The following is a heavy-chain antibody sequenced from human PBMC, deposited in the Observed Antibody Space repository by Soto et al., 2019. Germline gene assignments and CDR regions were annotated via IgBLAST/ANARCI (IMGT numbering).Heavy chain of an antibody. J-gene: IGHJ5*02. CDR3: ARPLSAYCTNGVCYQNNWFDP. V-gene: IGHV4-39*01. D-gene: IGHD2-8*01. Sequence: SETLSLTCTVSGGSISSSIYYWGWIRQPPGKVLDWIGSIYYSGSTYYNPSLKSRVTISVDTSKNQFSLKLSSVTAADTAVYYCARPLSAYCTNGVCYQNNWFDPWGQGTLVTVSS. CDR2: IYYSGST. CDR1: GGSISSSIYY.